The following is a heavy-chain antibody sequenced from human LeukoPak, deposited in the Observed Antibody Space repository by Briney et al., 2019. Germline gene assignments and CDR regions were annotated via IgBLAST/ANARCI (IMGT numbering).Heavy chain of an antibody. Sequence: PGGSLRLSCAASGFTVSSNYMNWVRQAPGKGLEWVAVISYDGSNKYYADSVKGRFTISRDNSKNTLYLQMNSLRAEDTAVYYCAKGTGVVVISWFDYWGQGTLVTVSS. CDR2: ISYDGSNK. V-gene: IGHV3-30*18. D-gene: IGHD3-22*01. CDR3: AKGTGVVVISWFDY. CDR1: GFTVSSNY. J-gene: IGHJ4*02.